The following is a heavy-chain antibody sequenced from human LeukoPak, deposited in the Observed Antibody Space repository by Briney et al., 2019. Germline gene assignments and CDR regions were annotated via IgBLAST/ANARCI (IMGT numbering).Heavy chain of an antibody. V-gene: IGHV3-7*03. J-gene: IGHJ6*02. D-gene: IGHD3-16*01. CDR1: GFTFSDYY. CDR2: INHNGNVN. CDR3: ARGGGLDV. Sequence: GGSLRLSCAASGFTFSDYYMNWARQAPGKGLEWVASINHNGNVNYYVDSVKGRFTISRDNAKNSLYLQMSNLRAEDTAVYFCARGGGLDVWGQGATVTVSS.